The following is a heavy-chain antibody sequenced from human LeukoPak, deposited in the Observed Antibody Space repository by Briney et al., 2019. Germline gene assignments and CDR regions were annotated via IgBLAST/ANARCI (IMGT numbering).Heavy chain of an antibody. CDR2: VTSYNGDT. V-gene: IGHV1-18*01. CDR3: ARGAYYYDSSDYYYEGNPFDY. D-gene: IGHD3-22*01. J-gene: IGHJ4*02. CDR1: GYTFNNYG. Sequence: ASVRVSCKASGYTFNNYGISWVRQAPGQGLEWMGWVTSYNGDTNYAQKFQGRVTMTRDTSISTAYMELSRLRSDDTAVYYCARGAYYYDSSDYYYEGNPFDYWGQGTLVTVSS.